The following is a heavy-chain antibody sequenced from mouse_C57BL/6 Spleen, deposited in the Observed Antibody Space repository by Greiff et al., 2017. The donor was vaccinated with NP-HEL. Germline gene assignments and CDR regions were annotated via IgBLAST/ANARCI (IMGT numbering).Heavy chain of an antibody. V-gene: IGHV1-69*01. CDR2: IDPSDSYT. J-gene: IGHJ3*01. CDR1: GYTFTSYW. D-gene: IGHD3-2*02. CDR3: ARRGQLRLPWFAY. Sequence: QVHVKQPGAELVMPGASVKLSCKASGYTFTSYWMHWVKQRPGQGLEWIGEIDPSDSYTNYNQKFKGKSTLTVDKSSSTAYMQLSSLTSEDSAVYYCARRGQLRLPWFAYWGQGTLVTVSA.